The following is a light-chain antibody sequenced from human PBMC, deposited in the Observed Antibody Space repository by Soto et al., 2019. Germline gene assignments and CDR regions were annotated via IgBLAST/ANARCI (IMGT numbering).Light chain of an antibody. J-gene: IGKJ5*01. V-gene: IGKV1-5*01. CDR3: QQYNSYPRT. CDR2: DAS. CDR1: QSISSW. Sequence: DIQMTQSPSSVSASVGDRVTITCRASQSISSWLAWYQQKPGKAPKLLIYDASSLESGVPSRFSGSGSGTEFTLTISSLQPDDFATYYCQQYNSYPRTFGQGTRLEI.